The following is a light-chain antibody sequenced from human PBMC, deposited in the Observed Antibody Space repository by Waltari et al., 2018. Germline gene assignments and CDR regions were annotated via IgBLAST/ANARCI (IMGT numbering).Light chain of an antibody. CDR2: RNN. CDR3: AVWDGSLSGWV. CDR1: TSNIGSNY. J-gene: IGLJ3*02. V-gene: IGLV1-47*01. Sequence: QSVLTQPPSASGTPGQRVTIFCSGSTSNIGSNYVYWYQHPPGTAPKVLIYRNNQRPSGVPDRFSGSKSDTSASLAISGLRSEDDAHYYCAVWDGSLSGWVFGGGTKVTVL.